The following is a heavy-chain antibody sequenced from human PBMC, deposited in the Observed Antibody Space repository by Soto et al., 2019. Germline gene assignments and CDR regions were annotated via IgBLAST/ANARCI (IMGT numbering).Heavy chain of an antibody. CDR3: AKTSGGTREGFDP. CDR1: GYTFTSYD. CDR2: INPNNGNT. D-gene: IGHD1-7*01. V-gene: IGHV1-8*01. J-gene: IGHJ5*02. Sequence: QVQLVQSGAEVKKPGASVKVSCKASGYTFTSYDINWVRQATGQGLEWMGWINPNNGNTGYAQKFQGRVTLTRSTSISTAYMEISSLRSDYTAVYYGAKTSGGTREGFDPWGQGTLVTVSS.